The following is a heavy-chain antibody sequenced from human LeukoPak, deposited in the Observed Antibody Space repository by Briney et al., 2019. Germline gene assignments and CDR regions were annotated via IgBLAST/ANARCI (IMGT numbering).Heavy chain of an antibody. J-gene: IGHJ4*02. Sequence: SETLSLTCAVYGGSFSGYYWSWIRQPPGKGLEWIGEINHSGSTNYNPSLKSRVTISVDTSKNQFSLQLSSVTAADTAVYYCARGSWYNWNYGLDYWGQGTLVTVSS. V-gene: IGHV4-34*01. CDR3: ARGSWYNWNYGLDY. CDR1: GGSFSGYY. CDR2: INHSGST. D-gene: IGHD1-7*01.